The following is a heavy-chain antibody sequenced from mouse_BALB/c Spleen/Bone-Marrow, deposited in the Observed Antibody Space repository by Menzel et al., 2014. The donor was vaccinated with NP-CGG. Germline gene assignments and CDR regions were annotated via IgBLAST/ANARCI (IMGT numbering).Heavy chain of an antibody. CDR3: ARERGNYGFSY. CDR1: GYTFTDYA. J-gene: IGHJ3*01. D-gene: IGHD2-1*01. CDR2: ISTYYGDA. Sequence: QVQLQQSGAELVRPGVSVKISCKGSGYTFTDYAMHWVKQSHAKSLEWIGVISTYYGDASYNQKFKGKATMTVDESSSTAYMELARLTSEDSAIYYCARERGNYGFSYWGQGTLVTVSA. V-gene: IGHV1-67*01.